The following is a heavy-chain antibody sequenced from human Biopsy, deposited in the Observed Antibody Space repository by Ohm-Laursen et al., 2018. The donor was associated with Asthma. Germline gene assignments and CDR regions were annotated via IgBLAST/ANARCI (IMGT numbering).Heavy chain of an antibody. CDR2: ISKDASTQ. CDR3: VRDGTDDAFDI. CDR1: GFSFSNFA. D-gene: IGHD1-1*01. J-gene: IGHJ3*02. Sequence: SLRLSCTASGFSFSNFAIHWVRQAPGKGLGWVGVISKDASTQDYADSVTGRFTMARDNSKNTLDLQMNSLREEDTAVYYCVRDGTDDAFDIWGQGTVVSVSS. V-gene: IGHV3-30*01.